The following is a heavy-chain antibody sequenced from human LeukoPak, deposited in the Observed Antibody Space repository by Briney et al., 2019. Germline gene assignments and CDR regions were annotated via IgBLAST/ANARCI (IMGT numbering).Heavy chain of an antibody. CDR2: ISGSGDST. CDR3: ARDYDYVWGSYRYRGIFDY. CDR1: GFTFTTYA. D-gene: IGHD3-16*02. V-gene: IGHV3-23*01. Sequence: GGSLRLSCAASGFTFTTYAMSWVRQAPGKGLEWVSAISGSGDSTYYADSVKGRFTISRDNSKNTLYLQMNSLRAEDTAVYYCARDYDYVWGSYRYRGIFDYWGQGTLVTVSS. J-gene: IGHJ4*02.